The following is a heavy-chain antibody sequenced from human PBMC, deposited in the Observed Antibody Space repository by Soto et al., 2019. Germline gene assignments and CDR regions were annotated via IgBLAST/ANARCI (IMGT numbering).Heavy chain of an antibody. J-gene: IGHJ5*02. D-gene: IGHD6-19*01. Sequence: GGSLRLSXVASGSSVSTFGMNWVRQAPGEGLEWVAYISSSSTTIFYGGSVKGRFTASRDNAENLMYLEMNNLRVEDTAIYYCARDKGGSVAGFNWFDPWGHGTLVTVSS. CDR1: GSSVSTFG. CDR3: ARDKGGSVAGFNWFDP. V-gene: IGHV3-48*01. CDR2: ISSSSTTI.